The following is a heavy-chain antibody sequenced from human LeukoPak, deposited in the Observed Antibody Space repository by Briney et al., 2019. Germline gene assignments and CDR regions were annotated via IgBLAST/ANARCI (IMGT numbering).Heavy chain of an antibody. CDR2: INTSGGST. Sequence: ASVKVSCKASGYTFTSYYMHWVRQAPGQGLEWMGIINTSGGSTSYAQKFQGRVTTTRDTSTSTVYMELSSLRSEDTAVYYCARGDSSGYYANYYFDYWGQGTLVTVSS. CDR3: ARGDSSGYYANYYFDY. CDR1: GYTFTSYY. J-gene: IGHJ4*02. D-gene: IGHD3-22*01. V-gene: IGHV1-46*01.